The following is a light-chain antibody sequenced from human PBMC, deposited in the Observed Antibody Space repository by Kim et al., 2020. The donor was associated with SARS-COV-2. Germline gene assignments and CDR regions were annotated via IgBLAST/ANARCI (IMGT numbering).Light chain of an antibody. J-gene: IGLJ2*01. Sequence: SSELTQDPAVSVALGQTVRITCQGDSLRSYYATWYQQKPGQAPIVVIYGKNNRPSGIPDRFSGSSSGNTASLTIPGTQAGDEADYYCNSRGSNDHVVFGG. CDR2: GKN. V-gene: IGLV3-19*01. CDR3: NSRGSNDHVV. CDR1: SLRSYY.